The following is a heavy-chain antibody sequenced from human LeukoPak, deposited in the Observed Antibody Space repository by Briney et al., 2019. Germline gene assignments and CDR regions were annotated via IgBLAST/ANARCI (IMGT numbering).Heavy chain of an antibody. CDR2: IIPTFGTA. Sequence: SVKVSCKASGGTFSSYAISWVRQAPGQGLEWMGRIIPTFGTANYAQKFQGRVTITTDESTSTAYMELSSLRSEDTAVYYCARSNTAMVCVYFDYWGQGTVVTVSS. J-gene: IGHJ4*02. CDR1: GGTFSSYA. D-gene: IGHD5-18*01. V-gene: IGHV1-69*05. CDR3: ARSNTAMVCVYFDY.